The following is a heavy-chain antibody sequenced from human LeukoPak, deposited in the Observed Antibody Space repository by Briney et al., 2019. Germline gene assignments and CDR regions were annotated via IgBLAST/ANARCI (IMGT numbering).Heavy chain of an antibody. CDR2: IRSKAYGGTT. CDR3: TRVKDTAMVNDY. D-gene: IGHD5-18*01. CDR1: GFTFGDYA. V-gene: IGHV3-49*04. Sequence: PGGSLRLSCTASGFTFGDYAMSWVRQAPGKGLEWVGFIRSKAYGGTTEYAASVKGRFTISRDDSKSIAYLQMNSLKTEDTAVYYCTRVKDTAMVNDYWGRGTLVTVSS. J-gene: IGHJ4*02.